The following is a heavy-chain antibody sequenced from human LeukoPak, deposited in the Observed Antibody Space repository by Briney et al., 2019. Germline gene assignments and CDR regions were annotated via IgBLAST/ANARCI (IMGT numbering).Heavy chain of an antibody. CDR1: GFTFSSYA. CDR3: AKDKTYYDFWSGHDAFDI. V-gene: IGHV3-23*01. J-gene: IGHJ3*02. D-gene: IGHD3-3*01. CDR2: ISGSDDST. Sequence: GGSLRLSCAASGFTFSSYAMSWVRQAPGKGLEWVSVISGSDDSTYYAGSVKGRFTISRDNSKNTLYLQMNSLRAEDTAVYYCAKDKTYYDFWSGHDAFDIWGQGTMVTVFS.